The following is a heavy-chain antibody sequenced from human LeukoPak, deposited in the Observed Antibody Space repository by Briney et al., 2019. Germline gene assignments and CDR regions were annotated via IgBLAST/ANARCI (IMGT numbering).Heavy chain of an antibody. CDR3: ARESSSDAVVRGVILGH. CDR1: GVSINSINR. D-gene: IGHD3-10*01. J-gene: IGHJ4*02. CDR2: IYHSGST. Sequence: SETLSLTCAVSGVSINSINRWSWVRQPPGKGLEWIGEIYHSGSTNYNPSLKSRVTISVDESKNQFSLKLNFVTAADAAVYYCARESSSDAVVRGVILGHWGQGMLVTVSS. V-gene: IGHV4-4*02.